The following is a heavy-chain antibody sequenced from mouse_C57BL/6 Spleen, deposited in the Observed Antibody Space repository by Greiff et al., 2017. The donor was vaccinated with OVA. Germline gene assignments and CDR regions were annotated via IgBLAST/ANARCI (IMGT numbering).Heavy chain of an antibody. CDR3: ARLRVVDAWFAY. Sequence: QVQLQQPGAELVKPGASVKLSCKASGYTFTSYWMHWVKQRPGQGLEWIGMIHPNSGSTNYNEKFKSKATLTVDKSSSTAYMQLSSLTSEDSAVYYCARLRVVDAWFAYWGQGTLVTVSA. D-gene: IGHD1-1*01. V-gene: IGHV1-64*01. J-gene: IGHJ3*01. CDR1: GYTFTSYW. CDR2: IHPNSGST.